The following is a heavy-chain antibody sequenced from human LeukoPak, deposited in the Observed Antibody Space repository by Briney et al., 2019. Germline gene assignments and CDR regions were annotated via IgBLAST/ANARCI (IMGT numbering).Heavy chain of an antibody. D-gene: IGHD3-10*01. CDR3: ARSPVRGVINY. CDR1: SGSISSGGYY. CDR2: IYYSGST. Sequence: PSQTLSLTCTVSSGSISSGGYYWSWIRQHPGKGLEWIGYIYYSGSTYYNPSLKSRVTISVDTSKNQFSLRLSSVTAADTAVYYCARSPVRGVINYWGQGTLVTVSS. J-gene: IGHJ4*02. V-gene: IGHV4-31*03.